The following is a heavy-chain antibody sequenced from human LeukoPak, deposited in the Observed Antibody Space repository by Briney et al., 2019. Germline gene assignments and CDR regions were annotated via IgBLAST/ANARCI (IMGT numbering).Heavy chain of an antibody. CDR2: ISRNSGSI. CDR1: GFTFDDYA. J-gene: IGHJ4*02. D-gene: IGHD3-22*01. Sequence: GGSLRLSCAASGFTFDDYAMHWVRQAPGKGLEWVSGISRNSGSIGYADSVKGRFTISRDNAKNSLYLQMNSLRAEDMALYYCAKDINYYDSSGLFDYWGQGTLVTVSS. CDR3: AKDINYYDSSGLFDY. V-gene: IGHV3-9*03.